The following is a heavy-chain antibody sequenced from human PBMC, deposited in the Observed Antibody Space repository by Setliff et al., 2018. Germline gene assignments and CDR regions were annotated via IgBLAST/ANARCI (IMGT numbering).Heavy chain of an antibody. CDR3: ARDRAARPPNSYYYYMDG. CDR1: GGTFRSYG. CDR2: TIPSFGST. Sequence: SVKVSCKASGGTFRSYGISWVRQAPGQGLEWMGGTIPSFGSTNYAQKFQDRVTITTDESTSTAYMELSSLRSEDTAVYYCARDRAARPPNSYYYYMDGWGKGTTVTVSS. V-gene: IGHV1-69*05. J-gene: IGHJ6*03. D-gene: IGHD6-6*01.